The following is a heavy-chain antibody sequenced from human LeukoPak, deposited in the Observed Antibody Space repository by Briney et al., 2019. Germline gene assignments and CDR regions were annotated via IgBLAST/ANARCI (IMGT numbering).Heavy chain of an antibody. CDR1: GYTFTSYG. V-gene: IGHV1-18*01. D-gene: IGHD5-12*01. CDR2: ISAYNGNT. Sequence: ASVKVSCKASGYTFTSYGISWVRQAPGQGLEWMGWISAYNGNTNYAQKLQGRVTMTTDTSTSTAYMELRGLRSDDTAVYYCARHLYSGYDLGGNWFDPWGQGTLVTVSS. J-gene: IGHJ5*02. CDR3: ARHLYSGYDLGGNWFDP.